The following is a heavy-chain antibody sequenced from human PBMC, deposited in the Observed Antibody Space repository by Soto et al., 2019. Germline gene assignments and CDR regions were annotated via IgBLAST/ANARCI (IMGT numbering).Heavy chain of an antibody. CDR3: AREGATAAKMFDY. J-gene: IGHJ4*02. V-gene: IGHV1-46*01. D-gene: IGHD2-2*01. CDR2: INPNGDTT. CDR1: GYTFSSYY. Sequence: ASVKVSCKASGYTFSSYYMHWVRQAPGQGLEWMGGINPNGDTTYYAQKFLGRLTVPRDTSTSTVYMELSSLRSDDTAVYYCAREGATAAKMFDYWGQGTLVTVSS.